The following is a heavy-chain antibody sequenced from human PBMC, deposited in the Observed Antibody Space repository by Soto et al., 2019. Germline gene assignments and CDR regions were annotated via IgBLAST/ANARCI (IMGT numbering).Heavy chain of an antibody. J-gene: IGHJ4*02. D-gene: IGHD3-3*01. CDR1: GFTFSSYA. CDR3: ARDSRTIFGVVIHFDY. V-gene: IGHV3-30-3*01. Sequence: GGSLRLSCAASGFTFSSYAMHWVRQAPGKGLEWVAVISYDGSNKYYADSVKGRFTISRDNSKNTLYLQMNSLRAEDTAVYYCARDSRTIFGVVIHFDYWGQGTLVTVSS. CDR2: ISYDGSNK.